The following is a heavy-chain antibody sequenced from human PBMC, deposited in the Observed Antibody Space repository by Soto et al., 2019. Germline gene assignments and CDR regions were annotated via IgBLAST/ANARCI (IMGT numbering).Heavy chain of an antibody. Sequence: GGSLRLSCAASEFTFSNYAMSWVRQAPGKGLEWVSAISYGGGTTYYADSVKGRFTISRDNSKNTLYLQMNSLRAGDTAVYYCAKNPGYYYDSTGYHFDYWGQGTLVTVSS. D-gene: IGHD3-22*01. J-gene: IGHJ4*02. CDR1: EFTFSNYA. V-gene: IGHV3-23*01. CDR2: ISYGGGTT. CDR3: AKNPGYYYDSTGYHFDY.